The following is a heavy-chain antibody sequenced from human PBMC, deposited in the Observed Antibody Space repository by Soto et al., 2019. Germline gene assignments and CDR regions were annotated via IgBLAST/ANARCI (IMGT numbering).Heavy chain of an antibody. CDR3: VRLMPTDTTGYFDY. Sequence: QITLKHSGPTLVKPTQTLTLTCTVSGFSLTTPELGVGWIRQPPGKALEWLTLVYWHDDKRYSSSLRDRLTIARVTSNNQVVLSMTNIDPEDSASYSYVRLMPTDTTGYFDYWGQGILVTVSS. CDR2: VYWHDDK. J-gene: IGHJ4*02. V-gene: IGHV2-5*01. D-gene: IGHD2-2*01. CDR1: GFSLTTPELG.